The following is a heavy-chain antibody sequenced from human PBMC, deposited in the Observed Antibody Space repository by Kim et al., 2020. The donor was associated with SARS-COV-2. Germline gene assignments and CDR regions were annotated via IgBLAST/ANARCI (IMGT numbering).Heavy chain of an antibody. CDR2: VKEDGSDK. CDR1: GFTFGSYW. V-gene: IGHV3-7*01. J-gene: IGHJ4*02. Sequence: GGSLRLSCAASGFTFGSYWMSWVRQAPGKGLEWVASVKEDGSDKYYVDSVRGRFTISRDNAKNSLYLQMNSRRAEDRAVYYCARGNSPTDYFFDYWGQGTLVTVSS. D-gene: IGHD2-21*01. CDR3: ARGNSPTDYFFDY.